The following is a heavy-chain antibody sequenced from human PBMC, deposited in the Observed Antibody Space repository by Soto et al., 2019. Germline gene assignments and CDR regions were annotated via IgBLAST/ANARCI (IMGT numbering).Heavy chain of an antibody. CDR2: ISWNSGNI. CDR1: GFTFDDYV. CDR3: AKDMPWRRYCTGTSCYGTFEF. V-gene: IGHV3-9*01. D-gene: IGHD2-2*01. J-gene: IGHJ4*02. Sequence: GGSLRLSCGASGFTFDDYVMHWVRQAPGKGLEWVSGISWNSGNIGYADSVKGRFTISRDNAKRSLYLQMDSLRAEDTALYYCAKDMPWRRYCTGTSCYGTFEFWGQGVLVTVSS.